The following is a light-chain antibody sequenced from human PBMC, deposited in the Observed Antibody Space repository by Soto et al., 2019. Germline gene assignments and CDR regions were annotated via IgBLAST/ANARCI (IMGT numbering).Light chain of an antibody. V-gene: IGKV1-39*01. CDR2: VAS. J-gene: IGKJ4*01. Sequence: DVKMSQSPSSLSASIGDRVTITCRASQSIGRFLNWHQQKPGKAPNVLINVASTLRRGVPSRFSGSGSGTDFNLTINSLQPEDFATYFCQQSFTTPLTFGGGTKVDIK. CDR3: QQSFTTPLT. CDR1: QSIGRF.